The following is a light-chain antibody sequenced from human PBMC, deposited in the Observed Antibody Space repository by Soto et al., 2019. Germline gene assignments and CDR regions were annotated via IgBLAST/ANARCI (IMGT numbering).Light chain of an antibody. CDR1: QSVSSN. J-gene: IGKJ2*02. Sequence: EIVMTQSPATLSVSPGERATLSCRASQSVSSNLAWYQQKPGQAPRLLIYGASTRATGIPARFSGSGSGTEFTLTISSLQSEDFAVYYCQQNNNWQCTFGQGTKLEIK. CDR2: GAS. V-gene: IGKV3-15*01. CDR3: QQNNNWQCT.